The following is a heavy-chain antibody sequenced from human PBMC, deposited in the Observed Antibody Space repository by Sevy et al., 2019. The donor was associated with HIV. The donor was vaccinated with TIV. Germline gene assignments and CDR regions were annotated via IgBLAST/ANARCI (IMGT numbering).Heavy chain of an antibody. CDR3: ARDCSLNWGCAFDI. D-gene: IGHD7-27*01. CDR2: IYYSGST. Sequence: SETLSLTCTVSGGSISSYYWSWIRQPPGKGLEWIGYIYYSGSTNYNPSLKSRVTISVDTSKNQFSLKLGSVTAADTAVYYCARDCSLNWGCAFDIWGQGTMVTVSS. J-gene: IGHJ3*02. CDR1: GGSISSYY. V-gene: IGHV4-59*01.